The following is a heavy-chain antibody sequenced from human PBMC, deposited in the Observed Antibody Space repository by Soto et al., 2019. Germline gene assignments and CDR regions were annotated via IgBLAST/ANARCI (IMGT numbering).Heavy chain of an antibody. CDR2: NIPMLSTR. Sequence: QVQLVQSGAGVKKPGSSVKVSCKDSGGTFSTYSRFWVRQAPGQGLEWMGRNIPMLSTRNYAQRFQDRVTMTADKTTATAHMELGSLRSEDTALYYCTVGSWAGEVFEIWGQGTMVTVSS. J-gene: IGHJ3*02. CDR1: GGTFSTYS. D-gene: IGHD2-21*01. V-gene: IGHV1-69*08. CDR3: TVGSWAGEVFEI.